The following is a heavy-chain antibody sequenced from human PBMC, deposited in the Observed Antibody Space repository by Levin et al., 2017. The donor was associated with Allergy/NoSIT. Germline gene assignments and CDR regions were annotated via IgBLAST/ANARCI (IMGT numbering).Heavy chain of an antibody. CDR1: GFTFSSHA. V-gene: IGHV3-23*01. Sequence: QPGGSLRLSCAASGFTFSSHAMSWVRQAPGKGLEWVSGIIENGRDTYYIDSVKGRFTISRDNSMNTLFLQMNSLRVEDTAVYYCVKDYRLEPTTSSPLDSWGQGILVTVSS. J-gene: IGHJ4*02. D-gene: IGHD4-17*01. CDR3: VKDYRLEPTTSSPLDS. CDR2: IIENGRDT.